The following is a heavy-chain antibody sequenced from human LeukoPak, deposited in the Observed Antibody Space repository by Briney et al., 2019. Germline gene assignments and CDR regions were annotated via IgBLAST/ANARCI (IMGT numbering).Heavy chain of an antibody. V-gene: IGHV4-4*07. J-gene: IGHJ6*03. CDR3: AGEGCSGGSCYYYYYYYMDV. Sequence: SETLSLTRTVSGGSISSYYWSWIRQPAGKGLEWIGRIYTSGSTNYNPSLKSRVTMSVDTSKNQFSLKLSSVTAADTAVYYCAGEGCSGGSCYYYYYYYMDVWGKGTTVTVSS. CDR1: GGSISSYY. D-gene: IGHD2-15*01. CDR2: IYTSGST.